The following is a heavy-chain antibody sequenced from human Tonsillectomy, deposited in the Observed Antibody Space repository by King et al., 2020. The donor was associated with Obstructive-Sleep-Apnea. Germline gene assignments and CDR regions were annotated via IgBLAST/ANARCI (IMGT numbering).Heavy chain of an antibody. D-gene: IGHD5-18*01. CDR2: IYYSGST. J-gene: IGHJ4*02. CDR1: GGSISSSSYY. CDR3: ASDQQGTAMVAFDY. Sequence: QLQESGPGLVKPSETLSLTCTVSGGSISSSSYYWGWIRQPPGKGLEWIGSIYYSGSTYYNPSLKSRVTISVDTSKNQFSLKLSSVTAADTAVYYCASDQQGTAMVAFDYWGQGTLVTVSS. V-gene: IGHV4-39*07.